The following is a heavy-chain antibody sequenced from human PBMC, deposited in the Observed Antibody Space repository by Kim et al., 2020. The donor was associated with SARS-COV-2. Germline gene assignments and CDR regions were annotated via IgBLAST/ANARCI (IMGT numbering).Heavy chain of an antibody. D-gene: IGHD3-16*01. J-gene: IGHJ4*02. V-gene: IGHV3-21*01. CDR2: YI. Sequence: YIYYADSVKGRFTISRDNAKNSLYLQMNSLRAEDTAVYYCARVTPRYFDYWGQGTLVTVSS. CDR3: ARVTPRYFDY.